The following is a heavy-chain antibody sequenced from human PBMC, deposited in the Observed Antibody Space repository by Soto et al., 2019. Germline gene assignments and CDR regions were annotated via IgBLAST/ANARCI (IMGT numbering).Heavy chain of an antibody. V-gene: IGHV3-30-3*01. Sequence: QVQLVESGGGVVQPGRSLRLSCAASGFTFSSYAMHWVRQAPGKGLEWVAVISYDGSNKYYADSVKGRFTISRDNSKNTLYLQMNSLRAEDTAVYYCATDLGYSSSWDFDFWGQGTLVTVSS. J-gene: IGHJ4*02. CDR1: GFTFSSYA. CDR3: ATDLGYSSSWDFDF. CDR2: ISYDGSNK. D-gene: IGHD6-13*01.